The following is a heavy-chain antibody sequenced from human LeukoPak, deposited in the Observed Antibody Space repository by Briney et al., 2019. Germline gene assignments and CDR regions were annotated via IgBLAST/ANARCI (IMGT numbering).Heavy chain of an antibody. V-gene: IGHV4-34*01. CDR3: ARGIALVF. Sequence: SETLSLTCAVYGGSFSGYYWSWIRQPPGKGLEWIGEINHSGSTNYNPPLKSRVTISVDTSKNQFSLKLSSVTAADTAVYHCARGIALVFWGQGTLVTVSS. CDR1: GGSFSGYY. J-gene: IGHJ4*02. D-gene: IGHD6-13*01. CDR2: INHSGST.